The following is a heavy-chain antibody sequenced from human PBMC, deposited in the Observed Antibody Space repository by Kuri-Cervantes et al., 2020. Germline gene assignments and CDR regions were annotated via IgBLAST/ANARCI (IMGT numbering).Heavy chain of an antibody. D-gene: IGHD5-24*01. CDR1: GYTFTSYC. V-gene: IGHV1-18*01. CDR2: ISAYNGNT. Sequence: ASVKVSCKASGYTFTSYCISWVRQAPGQGLEWMGWISAYNGNTNYAQKLQGRVTMTTDTSTSTAYMELRSLRTADTAVYYCARAGRWLQFDGMDAWGQGTTVTVSS. CDR3: ARAGRWLQFDGMDA. J-gene: IGHJ6*02.